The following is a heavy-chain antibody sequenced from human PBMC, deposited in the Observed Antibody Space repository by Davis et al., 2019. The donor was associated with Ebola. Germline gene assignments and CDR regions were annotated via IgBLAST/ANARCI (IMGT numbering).Heavy chain of an antibody. V-gene: IGHV7-4-1*02. CDR1: GYTFTSYA. CDR2: INTNTGNP. Sequence: AASVKVSCKASGYTFTSYAMNWVRQAPGQGLEWMGWINTNTGNPTYAQGFTGRFVFSLDTSVSTAYLQISSLKAEDTAVYYCARDYCSGGSCYFDYWGQGTLVTVSS. D-gene: IGHD2-15*01. CDR3: ARDYCSGGSCYFDY. J-gene: IGHJ4*02.